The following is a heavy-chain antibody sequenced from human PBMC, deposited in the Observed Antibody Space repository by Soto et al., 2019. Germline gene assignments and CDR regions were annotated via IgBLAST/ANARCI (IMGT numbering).Heavy chain of an antibody. CDR2: ISWNSGSI. J-gene: IGHJ5*02. CDR1: GFTFDDYA. V-gene: IGHV3-9*01. CDR3: AGSGISISNWFDP. D-gene: IGHD3-10*01. Sequence: GGSLRLSCAASGFTFDDYAMHWVRQAPGKGLEWVSGISWNSGSIAYADSVKGRFTISRDNAKNSLYLQMNSLRAEDTAFYYCAGSGISISNWFDPWGQGTLVTVSS.